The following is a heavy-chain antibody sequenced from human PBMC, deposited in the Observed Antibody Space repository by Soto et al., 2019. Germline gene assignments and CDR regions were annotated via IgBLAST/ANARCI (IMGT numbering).Heavy chain of an antibody. J-gene: IGHJ6*02. CDR2: ISWNSGSI. D-gene: IGHD3-16*01. V-gene: IGHV3-9*01. Sequence: ESGGGLVQPGRSLRLSCAASGFTFDDYAMHWVRQAPGKGLEWVSGISWNSGSIGYADSVKGRFTISRDNAKNSLYLQMNSLRAEDTALYYCAKDIRGDYYYGMDVWGQGTTVTVSS. CDR1: GFTFDDYA. CDR3: AKDIRGDYYYGMDV.